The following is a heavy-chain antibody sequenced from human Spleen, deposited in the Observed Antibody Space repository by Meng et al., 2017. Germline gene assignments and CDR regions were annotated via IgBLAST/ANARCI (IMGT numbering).Heavy chain of an antibody. CDR1: VGSFSDYY. V-gene: IGHV4-34*01. CDR3: ARGPADIVVVVAATLLDY. D-gene: IGHD2-15*01. Sequence: QVQLQQWAAGLLKPSEPLSLTCVVSVGSFSDYYWSWIRQPPGKVLEGIGEINHSGSTNYTPSLKSRVTISVDTSKNQFSLKLSSVTAADTAVYYCARGPADIVVVVAATLLDYWGQGTLVTVSS. J-gene: IGHJ4*02. CDR2: INHSGST.